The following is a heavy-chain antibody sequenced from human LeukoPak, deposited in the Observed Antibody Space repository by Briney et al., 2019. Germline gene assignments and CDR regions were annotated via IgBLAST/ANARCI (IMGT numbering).Heavy chain of an antibody. CDR2: ISSSSRYI. J-gene: IGHJ4*02. CDR1: GFTFSSYS. CDR3: ARNERELLEGFDY. Sequence: GGSLRLSCAASGFTFSSYSMNWVRQAPGKGLEWVSSISSSSRYIYYADSVKGRFTISRDNAKNSLYLQMNSLRAEDTAVYYCARNERELLEGFDYWGQGTLVTVSS. D-gene: IGHD1-26*01. V-gene: IGHV3-21*01.